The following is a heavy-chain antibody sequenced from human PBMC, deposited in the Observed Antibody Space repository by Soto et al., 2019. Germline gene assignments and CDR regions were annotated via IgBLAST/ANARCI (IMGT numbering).Heavy chain of an antibody. CDR2: ISSSSSYI. D-gene: IGHD3-3*01. J-gene: IGHJ4*02. V-gene: IGHV3-21*01. CDR3: ARDLGRFGVVMPFDY. Sequence: EVQLVESGGGLVKPGGSLRLSCAASGFTFSSYSMNWVRQAPGKGLGWVSSISSSSSYIYYADSVKGRFTISRDNAKNSLYLQMNSLRAEDTAVYYCARDLGRFGVVMPFDYWGQGTLVTVSS. CDR1: GFTFSSYS.